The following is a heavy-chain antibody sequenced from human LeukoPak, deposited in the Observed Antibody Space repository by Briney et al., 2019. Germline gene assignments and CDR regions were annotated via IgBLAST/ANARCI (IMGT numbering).Heavy chain of an antibody. J-gene: IGHJ5*01. CDR3: ARVNGIYDS. CDR1: GFTFSDYW. D-gene: IGHD1-26*01. Sequence: PGGSLRLSCAASGFTFSDYWMTWVRQIAGKRLEWVANIKRDGREKNYVDSVKGRFTISRDHAKKSLHLQMNNLRAEDTAVYYCARVNGIYDSWGQGTLVTVSS. CDR2: IKRDGREK. V-gene: IGHV3-7*01.